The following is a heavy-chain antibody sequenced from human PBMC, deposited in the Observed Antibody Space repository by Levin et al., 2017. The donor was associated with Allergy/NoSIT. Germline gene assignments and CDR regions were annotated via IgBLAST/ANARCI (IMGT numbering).Heavy chain of an antibody. Sequence: KPSETLSLTFALSCVSFLVSSFRFLRPPPWKGLEWIGEITHSGSTNYNPSLKSRVTISIDTSKNQFSLKLRSVTAADTAVYYCANSGRHYCSNTSCDWLPSWFDPWGQGALVTVSS. CDR1: CVSFLVSS. J-gene: IGHJ5*02. V-gene: IGHV4-34*01. CDR2: ITHSGST. CDR3: ANSGRHYCSNTSCDWLPSWFDP. D-gene: IGHD2-2*01.